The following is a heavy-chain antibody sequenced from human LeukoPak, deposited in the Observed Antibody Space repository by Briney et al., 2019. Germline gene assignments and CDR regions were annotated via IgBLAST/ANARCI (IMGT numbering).Heavy chain of an antibody. CDR3: ARAYQRLGGSSLPDY. Sequence: GASVKVSCKASGYTFTSYAMNWVRQAPGQGLEWMGWIHPSTGNPTYAQGFTGRFVFSLDTSVSTSYLQISSLKAEDTAVYYCARAYQRLGGSSLPDYWGQGTLVTVSS. D-gene: IGHD3-16*02. CDR2: IHPSTGNP. V-gene: IGHV7-4-1*02. CDR1: GYTFTSYA. J-gene: IGHJ4*02.